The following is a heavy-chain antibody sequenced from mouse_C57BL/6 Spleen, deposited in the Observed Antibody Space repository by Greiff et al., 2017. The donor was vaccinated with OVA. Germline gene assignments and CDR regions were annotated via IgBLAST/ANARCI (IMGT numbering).Heavy chain of an antibody. J-gene: IGHJ1*03. V-gene: IGHV1-81*01. Sequence: QVTLKESGAELARPGASVKLSCKASGYTFTSYGISWVKQRTGQGLEWIGEIYPRSGNTYYNEKFKGKATLTADKSSSTAYMELRSLTSVDSAVYFCARLISSHFDVWGTGTTVTVSS. CDR3: ARLISSHFDV. CDR1: GYTFTSYG. CDR2: IYPRSGNT.